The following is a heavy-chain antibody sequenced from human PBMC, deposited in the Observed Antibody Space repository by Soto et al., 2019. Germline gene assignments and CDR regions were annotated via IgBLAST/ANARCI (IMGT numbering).Heavy chain of an antibody. CDR1: GFTFSSYA. CDR3: AKEWSDARTREKRGLVDY. V-gene: IGHV3-23*01. J-gene: IGHJ4*02. Sequence: SGGSLRLSCAASGFTFSSYAMAWVRQAPGKGLEWVSTIRASGTSTYYADSVEGRFSISRDNSKNTLYLQMNSLRAEDTAVYYCAKEWSDARTREKRGLVDYWGQGALVTVSS. CDR2: IRASGTST. D-gene: IGHD2-8*01.